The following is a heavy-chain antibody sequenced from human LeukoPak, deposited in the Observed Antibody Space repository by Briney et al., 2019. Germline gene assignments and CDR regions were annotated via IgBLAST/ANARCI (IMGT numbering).Heavy chain of an antibody. CDR3: ARDVAFDCSGTSCYYYYYMDV. V-gene: IGHV1-2*02. CDR1: GYTFTGYY. J-gene: IGHJ6*03. Sequence: GASVKVSCKASGYTFTGYYMHWVRQAPGQGLEWMGWINPNSGGTNYAQKFQGRVTMTRDTSISTAYMELGRLRSDDTAVYYCARDVAFDCSGTSCYYYYYMDVWGKGTTVTVSS. D-gene: IGHD2-2*01. CDR2: INPNSGGT.